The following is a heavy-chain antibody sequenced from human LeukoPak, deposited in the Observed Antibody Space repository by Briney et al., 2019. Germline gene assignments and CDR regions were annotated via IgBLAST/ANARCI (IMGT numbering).Heavy chain of an antibody. V-gene: IGHV4-34*01. CDR3: ARALSITMVRGTPYMDV. CDR1: GGSFSGYY. CDR2: INHSGST. D-gene: IGHD3-10*01. J-gene: IGHJ6*03. Sequence: SETLSLICAVYGGSFSGYYWSWIRQPPGKGLEWIGEINHSGSTNYNPSLKSRVTISVDTSKNQFSLKLSSVTAADTAVYYCARALSITMVRGTPYMDVWGKGTTVTVSS.